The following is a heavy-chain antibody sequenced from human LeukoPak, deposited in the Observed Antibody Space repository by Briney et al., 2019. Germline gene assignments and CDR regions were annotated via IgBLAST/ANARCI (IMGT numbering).Heavy chain of an antibody. Sequence: SETLSLTCGVSGDSISSSGYYWAWIRQPPGKGLEWIGSISYTGTTYHNPSLKSRLTISADTSKNQFSLKLTSVTAADTAVYYCARRRIVATIDYWGQGTLVTVSS. CDR1: GDSISSSGYY. J-gene: IGHJ4*02. D-gene: IGHD5-12*01. V-gene: IGHV4-39*01. CDR3: ARRRIVATIDY. CDR2: ISYTGTT.